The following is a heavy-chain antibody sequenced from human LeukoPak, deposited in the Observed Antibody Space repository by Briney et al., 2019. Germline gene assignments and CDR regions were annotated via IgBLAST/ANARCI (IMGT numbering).Heavy chain of an antibody. CDR1: GGSSSGYY. Sequence: SETLSLTCAVYGGSSSGYYWSWIRQPPGKGLEWIGEINHSGSTNYNPSLKSRVTISVDTSKNQFSLKLSSVTAADTAVYYCARGKGYMDVWGKGTTVTVSS. CDR2: INHSGST. CDR3: ARGKGYMDV. V-gene: IGHV4-34*01. J-gene: IGHJ6*03.